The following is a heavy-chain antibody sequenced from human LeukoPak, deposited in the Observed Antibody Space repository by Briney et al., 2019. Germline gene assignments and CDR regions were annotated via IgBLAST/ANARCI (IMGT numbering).Heavy chain of an antibody. J-gene: IGHJ4*02. CDR3: ARQSVSCHDY. CDR1: GLTFSDSP. CDR2: IRGKRDNYAT. V-gene: IGHV3-73*01. D-gene: IGHD2-2*01. Sequence: GGSLKLSCVASGLTFSDSPIHWVRLAPGKGLEWVAHIRGKRDNYATAHAASVKDRFAISRDNSENTAFLQMTSLKTDDTAVYFCARQSVSCHDYWGRGTLVTVSS.